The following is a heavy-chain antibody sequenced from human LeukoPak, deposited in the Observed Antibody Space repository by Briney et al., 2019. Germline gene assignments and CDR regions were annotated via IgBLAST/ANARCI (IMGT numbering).Heavy chain of an antibody. CDR1: GYTFTGYY. CDR3: ARDGPQGSSWYNAYYGMDV. CDR2: INPNSGGT. D-gene: IGHD6-13*01. V-gene: IGHV1-2*04. J-gene: IGHJ6*02. Sequence: ASVKVSCKASGYTFTGYYMHWVRQAPGQGLEWMGWINPNSGGTNYAQKFQGWVTMTRDTSISTAYMELSRLRSDDTAVYYCARDGPQGSSWYNAYYGMDVWGQGTTVTVSS.